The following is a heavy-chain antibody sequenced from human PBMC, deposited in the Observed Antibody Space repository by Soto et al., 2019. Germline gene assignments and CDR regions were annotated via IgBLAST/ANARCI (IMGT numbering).Heavy chain of an antibody. V-gene: IGHV1-18*01. CDR1: CYSFMQYG. CDR2: VSPYSGYT. Sequence: GXAVKVSSKELCYSFMQYGIYLVQQAPAQGLEWVGWVSPYSGYTHSAQKFPGRLTLTTDTAGSTAYMELRIMRSADTALYYCAREASVLIPAAQPSRFDSWGQGPLVTVS. CDR3: AREASVLIPAAQPSRFDS. J-gene: IGHJ4*02. D-gene: IGHD2-2*01.